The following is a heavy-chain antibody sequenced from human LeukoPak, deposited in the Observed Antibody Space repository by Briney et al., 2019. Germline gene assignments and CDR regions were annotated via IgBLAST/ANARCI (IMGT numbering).Heavy chain of an antibody. D-gene: IGHD7-27*01. Sequence: PGGSLRLSCAASGFTFSSYSMNCVRQAPGKRLECVSSISSSNSYIYYADSVKGRFTISRDNAKNSLYLQMNSLRAEDTAVYYCARVPGLGKLDYWGQGTLVTVSS. CDR1: GFTFSSYS. J-gene: IGHJ4*02. CDR3: ARVPGLGKLDY. CDR2: ISSSNSYI. V-gene: IGHV3-21*01.